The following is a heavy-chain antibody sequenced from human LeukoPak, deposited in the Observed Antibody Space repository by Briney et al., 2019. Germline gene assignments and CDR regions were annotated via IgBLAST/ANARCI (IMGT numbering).Heavy chain of an antibody. CDR1: GFTFSSYW. CDR2: IKQDGSEK. Sequence: GGSLRLSCAASGFTFSSYWMSWVRQAPGKGLEWVANIKQDGSEKYYVDSVKGRFTISRDNAKNSLYLQMNSLRAEDTAVYYCARDRYYDSSGYYHKGLDYWGQGTLVTVSS. D-gene: IGHD3-22*01. J-gene: IGHJ4*02. V-gene: IGHV3-7*01. CDR3: ARDRYYDSSGYYHKGLDY.